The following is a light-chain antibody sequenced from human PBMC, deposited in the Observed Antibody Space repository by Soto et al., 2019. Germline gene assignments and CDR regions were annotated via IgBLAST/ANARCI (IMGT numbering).Light chain of an antibody. CDR3: QQYNNWPLIT. Sequence: DIAMTQSPATLSLSPGARATVSFLASQSVTSKLAWYQQKPGQAPRLLISGASTRATGVPARFSGSGSGTEFTLTISSLQSEDFAVYYCQQYNNWPLITFGQGTRLEIK. CDR2: GAS. J-gene: IGKJ5*01. V-gene: IGKV3-15*01. CDR1: QSVTSK.